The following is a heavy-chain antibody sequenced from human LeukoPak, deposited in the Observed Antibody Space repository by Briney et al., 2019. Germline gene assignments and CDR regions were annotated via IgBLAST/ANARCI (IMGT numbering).Heavy chain of an antibody. Sequence: PSETLSLTCSVSGGSIVRHYWSWIRQPPGKGLEWSGYIYYTGNTNYNPSLKSRLTISVDTSKNQFSLKLSSVTAADTAVYYCARDQGIGVYWYWYFDLWGRGTLITVSS. V-gene: IGHV4-59*11. J-gene: IGHJ2*01. D-gene: IGHD2-8*02. CDR3: ARDQGIGVYWYWYFDL. CDR1: GGSIVRHY. CDR2: IYYTGNT.